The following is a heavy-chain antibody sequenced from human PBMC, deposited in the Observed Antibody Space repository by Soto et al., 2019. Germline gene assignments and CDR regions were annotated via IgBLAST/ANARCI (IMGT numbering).Heavy chain of an antibody. J-gene: IGHJ4*02. CDR2: IKEDGSEK. V-gene: IGHV3-7*01. Sequence: PGGSLRLSCAASGFTFSSHWISWVRQAPGKGLEWVANIKEDGSEKYYVDSVKGRFAISRDNGKSSLYLQMSGLRADDTAVYYCASSSLLVWFGESXLDCWGQRTLVTASS. CDR1: GFTFSSHW. CDR3: ASSSLLVWFGESXLDC. D-gene: IGHD3-10*01.